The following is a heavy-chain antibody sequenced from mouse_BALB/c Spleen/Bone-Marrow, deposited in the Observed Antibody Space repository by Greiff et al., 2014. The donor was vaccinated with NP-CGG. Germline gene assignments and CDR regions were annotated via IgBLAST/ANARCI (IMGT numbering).Heavy chain of an antibody. D-gene: IGHD2-1*01. J-gene: IGHJ1*01. CDR3: ARDKNYGSYWYFDV. CDR1: GFTFTDYY. Sequence: DVQLVESGGGSVQPGGSLRLSCATSGFTFTDYYMSWVRQPPGKALEWLGFIRNKANGYTTEYSASVKGRFTISRDNSQSILYLQMNTLRAEDSATYYCARDKNYGSYWYFDVWGAGTTVTVSS. V-gene: IGHV7-3*02. CDR2: IRNKANGYTT.